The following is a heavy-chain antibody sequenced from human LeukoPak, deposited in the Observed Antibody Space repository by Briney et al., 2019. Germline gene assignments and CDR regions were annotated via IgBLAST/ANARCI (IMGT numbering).Heavy chain of an antibody. D-gene: IGHD2-2*02. Sequence: GGSLRLSCAASGFTFRSNTMSWVRQAPGRGLEWVSVISGSGSSTYYADSVKGRFTISRDNSMNTLYLQMNSLRAEDTAVYYCARDGYTGRLDYWGQGTLVTVSS. CDR3: ARDGYTGRLDY. CDR1: GFTFRSNT. CDR2: ISGSGSST. J-gene: IGHJ4*02. V-gene: IGHV3-23*01.